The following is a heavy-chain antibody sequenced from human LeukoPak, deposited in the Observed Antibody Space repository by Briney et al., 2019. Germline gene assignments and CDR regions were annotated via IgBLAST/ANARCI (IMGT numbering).Heavy chain of an antibody. Sequence: SETLSLTCAVYGGSFSGYYWSWIRQPPGKGLEWIGEINHSGSTNYNPSLKSRVTISVDTSKNQSSLKLSSVTAADTAVYYCASVDYWGQGTLVTVSS. V-gene: IGHV4-34*01. CDR2: INHSGST. CDR1: GGSFSGYY. CDR3: ASVDY. J-gene: IGHJ4*02.